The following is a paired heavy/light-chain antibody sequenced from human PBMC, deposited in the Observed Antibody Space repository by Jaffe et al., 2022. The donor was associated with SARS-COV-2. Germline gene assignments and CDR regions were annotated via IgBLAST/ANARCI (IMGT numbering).Light chain of an antibody. Sequence: QSVLTQPPSVSGAPGQRVTISCTGSSSNIGAGYDVHWYQQLPGTAPKLLIYGNSNRPSGVPDRFSGSKSGTSASLAISGLQAEDEADYYCQSYDSSLSGSVFGGGTKLTVL. V-gene: IGLV1-40*01. CDR1: SSNIGAGYD. CDR3: QSYDSSLSGSV. J-gene: IGLJ3*02. CDR2: GNS.
Heavy chain of an antibody. Sequence: EVELVESGGGLVQPGGSLRLSCAASGFTFSSYSMNWVRQAPGKGLEWVSYISSSTSTTYYGDSVRGRFTISRDNAKNSLYLQMNSLRAEDTAVYYCARADILTVYYNYYYYYYYMDIWGKGTTVTVSS. V-gene: IGHV3-48*01. D-gene: IGHD3-9*01. CDR2: ISSSTSTT. J-gene: IGHJ6*03. CDR1: GFTFSSYS. CDR3: ARADILTVYYNYYYYYYYMDI.